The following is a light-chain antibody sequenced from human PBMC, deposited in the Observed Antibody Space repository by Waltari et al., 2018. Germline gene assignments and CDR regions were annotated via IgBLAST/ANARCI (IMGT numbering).Light chain of an antibody. CDR1: SSDIGGSKF. CDR2: EVS. Sequence: QSALTQPASVSGSPGQSITISCSGASSDIGGSKFVSWYQQHPDKAPKLRIYEVSKRPSGGFNRFSGTKSDNTAALTISGLQAEDEGDYCCASYTSVSTLVVFGGGTKLTVL. J-gene: IGLJ2*01. V-gene: IGLV2-14*01. CDR3: ASYTSVSTLVV.